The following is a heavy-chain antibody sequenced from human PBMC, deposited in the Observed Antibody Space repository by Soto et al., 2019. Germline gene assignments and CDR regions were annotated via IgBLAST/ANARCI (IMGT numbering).Heavy chain of an antibody. Sequence: PGGSLRLSCAASGFTFSSYSMNWVRQAPGKGLEWVSSMSSNRSNKYYADSVKGRFTISRDNSKNTLYLQMNSLRAEDTAVYYCAKGESSSPAFDIWGQGTMVTVSS. V-gene: IGHV3-21*01. CDR1: GFTFSSYS. CDR2: MSSNRSNK. J-gene: IGHJ3*02. CDR3: AKGESSSPAFDI. D-gene: IGHD6-13*01.